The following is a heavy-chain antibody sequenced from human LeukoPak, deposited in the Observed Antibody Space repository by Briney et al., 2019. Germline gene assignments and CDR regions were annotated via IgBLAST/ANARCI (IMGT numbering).Heavy chain of an antibody. J-gene: IGHJ4*02. D-gene: IGHD6-13*01. CDR3: AKLAAVGTFFDY. CDR1: GFTFSNYA. V-gene: IGHV3-23*01. Sequence: GGSLRLSCAASGFTFSNYAMSWVRQAPGKGLEWVSTIDNGGGSTYHADSVKGRLTVSRDNSKNTLYLQMKSLRAEDTAVYYCAKLAAVGTFFDYWGQGTLVTVSS. CDR2: IDNGGGST.